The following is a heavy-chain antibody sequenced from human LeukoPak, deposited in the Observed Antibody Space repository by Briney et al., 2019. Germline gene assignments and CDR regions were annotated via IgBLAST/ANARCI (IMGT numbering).Heavy chain of an antibody. CDR2: IYYSGST. J-gene: IGHJ4*02. CDR3: ARDPPAVAGYYFDY. V-gene: IGHV4-59*12. CDR1: GGSISSYY. D-gene: IGHD6-19*01. Sequence: SETLSLTCTVSGGSISSYYWSWIRQPPGKGLEWIGYIYYSGSTYYNPSLKSRVTISVDTSKNQFSLKLSSVTAADTAVYYCARDPPAVAGYYFDYWGQGTLVTVSS.